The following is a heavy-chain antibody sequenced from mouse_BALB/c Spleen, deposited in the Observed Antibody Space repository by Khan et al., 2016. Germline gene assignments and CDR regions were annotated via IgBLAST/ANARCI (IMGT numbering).Heavy chain of an antibody. CDR1: GYTFTRFW. V-gene: IGHV1-7*01. Sequence: QVQLQQSGAELAKPGASVKMSCKASGYTFTRFWLHWVKQRPGQGLEWIGYINPGSNYTDYNQNFKDKATLTADKYSSTVYMLLSTRTSEDSAVYFCARWGYVNDLYPAMYYWGQGISVTVSS. CDR2: INPGSNYT. D-gene: IGHD2-10*02. J-gene: IGHJ4*01. CDR3: ARWGYVNDLYPAMYY.